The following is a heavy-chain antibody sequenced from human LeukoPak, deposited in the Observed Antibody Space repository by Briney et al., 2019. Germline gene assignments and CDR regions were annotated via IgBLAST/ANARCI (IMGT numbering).Heavy chain of an antibody. J-gene: IGHJ4*02. CDR1: GFTFSSYA. CDR3: TRDQTPYY. CDR2: ISGSGGST. V-gene: IGHV3-23*01. Sequence: SGGSLRLSCAASGFTFSSYAMSWVRQAPGKGLEWVSSISGSGGSTYYADSMKGRFTISRDNSKNTLYLQMNSLRAEDTAVYYCTRDQTPYYWGQGTLVTVSS.